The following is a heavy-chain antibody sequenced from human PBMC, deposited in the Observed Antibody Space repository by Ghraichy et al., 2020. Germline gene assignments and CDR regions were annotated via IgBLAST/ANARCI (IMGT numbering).Heavy chain of an antibody. CDR1: GFTFSSYA. Sequence: GGSLRLSCAASGFTFSSYAITWVRQAPGKGLEWVSSISGAGSTYYADSVKGRFTISRDNSKNTLFLELNSLRAEDTAVYYCAKDRTSWGPTFSDYWGQGTLVTVSS. J-gene: IGHJ4*02. D-gene: IGHD1/OR15-1a*01. CDR2: ISGAGST. CDR3: AKDRTSWGPTFSDY. V-gene: IGHV3-23*01.